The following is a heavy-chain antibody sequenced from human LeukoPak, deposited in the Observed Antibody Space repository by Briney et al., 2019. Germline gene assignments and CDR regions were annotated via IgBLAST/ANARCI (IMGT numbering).Heavy chain of an antibody. CDR1: GYTFTGYY. V-gene: IGHV1-2*02. Sequence: GASVKVSCKASGYTFTGYYMHWVRQAPGQGLEWMGWINPNSGGTNYAQKFQGRVTMTRDTSISTAYMELSRLRSDDTAVYYCAGGYGSGSYRPSITDYYYYMDVWGKGTTVTISS. D-gene: IGHD3-10*01. J-gene: IGHJ6*03. CDR2: INPNSGGT. CDR3: AGGYGSGSYRPSITDYYYYMDV.